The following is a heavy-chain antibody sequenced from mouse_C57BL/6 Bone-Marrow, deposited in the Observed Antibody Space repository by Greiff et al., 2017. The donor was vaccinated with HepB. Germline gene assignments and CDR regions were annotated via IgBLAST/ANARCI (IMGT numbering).Heavy chain of an antibody. CDR1: GFNIKDDY. V-gene: IGHV14-4*01. J-gene: IGHJ2*01. D-gene: IGHD1-1*01. CDR3: TTTYYYGSHDY. Sequence: VQLQQSGAELVRPGASVKLSCTASGFNIKDDYMHWVKQRPEQGLEWIGWIDPENGDTEYASKFQGKATITADTSSNTAYLQLSSLTSEDTAVYYCTTTYYYGSHDYWGQGTTLTVSS. CDR2: IDPENGDT.